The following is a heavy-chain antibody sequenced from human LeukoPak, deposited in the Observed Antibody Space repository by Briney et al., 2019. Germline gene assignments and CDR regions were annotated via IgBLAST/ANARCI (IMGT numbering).Heavy chain of an antibody. D-gene: IGHD3-22*01. Sequence: GRSLRLSCAASGFTFSSYGMHWVRQAPGKGLEWLAVISYDGSNKYYADSVKGRITISRDNSKNTLYLQMNSLRAEDTAVYYCAKEKVYYYDSSGYEFYFDYWGQGTLVTVSS. CDR2: ISYDGSNK. J-gene: IGHJ4*02. CDR1: GFTFSSYG. V-gene: IGHV3-30*18. CDR3: AKEKVYYYDSSGYEFYFDY.